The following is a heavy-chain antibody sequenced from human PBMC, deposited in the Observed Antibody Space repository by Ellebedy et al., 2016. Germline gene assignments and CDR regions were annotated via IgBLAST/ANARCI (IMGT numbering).Heavy chain of an antibody. D-gene: IGHD6-13*01. J-gene: IGHJ4*02. CDR2: IRSDGSST. CDR1: GFAFSKFW. Sequence: GGSLRLXCAASGFAFSKFWMTWVRQAPGKGLVWVSRIRSDGSSTSYADSVKGRFTISRDNAKNTLFLQMNSLRAEDTAVYYCARGLGYSVSWGQGTLVTVSP. V-gene: IGHV3-74*01. CDR3: ARGLGYSVS.